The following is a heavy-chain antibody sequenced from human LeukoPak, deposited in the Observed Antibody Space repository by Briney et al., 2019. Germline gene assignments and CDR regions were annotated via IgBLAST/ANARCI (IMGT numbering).Heavy chain of an antibody. D-gene: IGHD3-9*01. J-gene: IGHJ3*02. CDR1: GYSISSGYY. CDR2: IYHSGST. Sequence: TSETPSLTCTVSGYSISSGYYWGWIRQPPGKGLEWIGSIYHSGSTYYNPSLKSRVTISVDTSKNQFSLKLSSVTAADTAVYYCARHYSYDILTLDAFDIWGQGTMVTVSS. V-gene: IGHV4-38-2*02. CDR3: ARHYSYDILTLDAFDI.